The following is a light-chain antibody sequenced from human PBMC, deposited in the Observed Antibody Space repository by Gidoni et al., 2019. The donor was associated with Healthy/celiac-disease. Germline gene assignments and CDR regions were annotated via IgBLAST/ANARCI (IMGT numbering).Light chain of an antibody. CDR1: QSVNCY. CDR2: DAS. V-gene: IGKV3-11*01. CDR3: KQRSNWPWT. Sequence: DIVLTPSPATLSLSTGEIATLSCRASQSVNCYLAWYQQKPGQAPRLLIYDASNSATGIPARFSGSGSGTDFTLTISSLEPGDFAVYYCKQRSNWPWTFGQGTKVEIK. J-gene: IGKJ1*01.